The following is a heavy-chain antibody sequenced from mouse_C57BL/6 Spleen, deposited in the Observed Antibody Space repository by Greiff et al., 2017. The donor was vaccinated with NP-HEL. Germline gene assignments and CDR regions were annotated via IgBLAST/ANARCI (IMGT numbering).Heavy chain of an antibody. J-gene: IGHJ4*01. CDR2: ISYSGST. CDR1: GYSITSGYD. V-gene: IGHV3-1*01. D-gene: IGHD1-3*01. CDR3: ARGLYDYAMDY. Sequence: VQLKESGPGMVKPSQSLSLTCTVTGYSITSGYDWHWIRHFPGNKLEWMGYISYSGSTNYNPSLKSRISITHDTSKNHFFLKLNSVTTEDTATYYCARGLYDYAMDYWGQGTSVTVSS.